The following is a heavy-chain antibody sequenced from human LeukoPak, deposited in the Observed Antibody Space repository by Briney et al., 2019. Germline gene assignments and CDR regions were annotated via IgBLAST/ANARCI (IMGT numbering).Heavy chain of an antibody. J-gene: IGHJ4*02. V-gene: IGHV5-51*01. CDR3: ARLGYGSGNYYYPN. Sequence: GESLKISCKGYGYSFTNHYIGWVRLMPGKGLEWMGIIYPGDSDTRYSPSIQGQVTISAHKSISTAYLQWSSMKASDTAMYYCARLGYGSGNYYYPNWGQGTLVTVPS. CDR2: IYPGDSDT. D-gene: IGHD3-10*01. CDR1: GYSFTNHY.